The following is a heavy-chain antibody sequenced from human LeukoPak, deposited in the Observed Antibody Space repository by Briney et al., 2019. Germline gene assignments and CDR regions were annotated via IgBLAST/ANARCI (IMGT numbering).Heavy chain of an antibody. J-gene: IGHJ6*03. CDR1: GFTVSSNY. V-gene: IGHV3-21*01. CDR3: ARDPIGGLYYYYMDV. D-gene: IGHD4-23*01. Sequence: GGSLRLSCAASGFTVSSNYMSWVRQAPGKGLEWVSCISSSSSYIYYADSVKGRFTISRDNAKNSLYLQMNSLRAEDTAVYFCARDPIGGLYYYYMDVWGKGITVTVSS. CDR2: ISSSSSYI.